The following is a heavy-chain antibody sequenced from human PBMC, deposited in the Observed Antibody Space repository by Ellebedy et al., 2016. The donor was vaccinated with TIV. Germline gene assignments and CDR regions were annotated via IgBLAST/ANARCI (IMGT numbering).Heavy chain of an antibody. J-gene: IGHJ6*02. D-gene: IGHD4-17*01. Sequence: GESLKISXAASGFTFSSYAMSWVRQAPGKGLEWVSAISGSGGSTYYADSVKGRFTISRDNSKNTLYLQMNSLRAEDTAVYYCAKDRACYGDHPCGMDVWGQGTTVTVSS. CDR1: GFTFSSYA. V-gene: IGHV3-23*01. CDR3: AKDRACYGDHPCGMDV. CDR2: ISGSGGST.